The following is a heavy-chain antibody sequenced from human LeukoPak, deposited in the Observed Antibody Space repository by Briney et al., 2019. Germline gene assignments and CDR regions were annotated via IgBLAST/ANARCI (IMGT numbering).Heavy chain of an antibody. CDR2: VNYSGST. CDR1: GGSISSSSYY. Sequence: PSETLSLTCTVSGGSISSSSYYWSWIRQPPGKRLEWIGFVNYSGSTNYNPSLKSRVTISVDTSKNQFSLKLSSVTAADTAVYYCARHQLNFDYWGQGILVTVSS. V-gene: IGHV4-61*05. J-gene: IGHJ4*02. D-gene: IGHD1-1*01. CDR3: ARHQLNFDY.